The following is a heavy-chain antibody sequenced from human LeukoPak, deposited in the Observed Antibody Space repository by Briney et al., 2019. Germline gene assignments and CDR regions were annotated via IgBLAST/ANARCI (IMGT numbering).Heavy chain of an antibody. CDR2: ISSSSSYI. Sequence: GGSLRLSCAASGFTFGSYSMNWVRQAPGKGLEWVSSISSSSSYIYYADSVKGRFTISRDNAKNSLYLQMNSLRAEDTAVYYCARGPICSGGSCYSHFYYYYMDVWGKGTTVTVSS. J-gene: IGHJ6*03. V-gene: IGHV3-21*01. D-gene: IGHD2-15*01. CDR1: GFTFGSYS. CDR3: ARGPICSGGSCYSHFYYYYMDV.